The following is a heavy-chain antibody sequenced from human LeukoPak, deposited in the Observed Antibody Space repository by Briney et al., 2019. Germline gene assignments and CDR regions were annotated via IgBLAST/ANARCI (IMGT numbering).Heavy chain of an antibody. V-gene: IGHV4-61*02. CDR1: GYSISSGYY. D-gene: IGHD3-3*01. J-gene: IGHJ4*02. CDR3: ARGRTYYDFWSGYDY. CDR2: IYTSGST. Sequence: SETLSLTCAVSGYSISSGYYWTWIRQPAGKGLEWIGRIYTSGSTNYNPSLKSRVTISVDTSKNQFSLKLSSVTAADTAVYYCARGRTYYDFWSGYDYWGQGTLVTVSS.